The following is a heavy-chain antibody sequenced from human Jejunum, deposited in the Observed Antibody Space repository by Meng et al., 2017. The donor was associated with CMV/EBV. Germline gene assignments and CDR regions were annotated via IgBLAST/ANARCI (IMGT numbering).Heavy chain of an antibody. Sequence: HLQESGHRLVRPSETLSLTCIVSGASIRNSGYFWGWIRQSPGKGLEWLGSVYYTGTPFYNPALMSRVTVSIDTSNNQFSLRLTSTTAADTAVYYCASIGYNYAYYADYWGQGTLVTVSS. CDR3: ASIGYNYAYYADY. D-gene: IGHD5-18*01. J-gene: IGHJ4*02. V-gene: IGHV4-39*07. CDR2: VYYTGTP. CDR1: GASIRNSGYF.